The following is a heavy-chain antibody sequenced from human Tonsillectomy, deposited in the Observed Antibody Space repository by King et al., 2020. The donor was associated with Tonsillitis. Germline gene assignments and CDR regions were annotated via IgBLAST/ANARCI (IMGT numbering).Heavy chain of an antibody. Sequence: AQLVQSGAEVKKPGSSVKVSCKASGGTFSSYTITWVRQAPGQGLEWMGGIIPFFGTANYAQKFQGRVTITADEFTSTAYMELSRLRAEDTGVYYCARGHRHDYYYYGVDVWGQGTTVTVSS. CDR1: GGTFSSYT. V-gene: IGHV1-69*01. CDR3: ARGHRHDYYYYGVDV. J-gene: IGHJ6*02. CDR2: IIPFFGTA.